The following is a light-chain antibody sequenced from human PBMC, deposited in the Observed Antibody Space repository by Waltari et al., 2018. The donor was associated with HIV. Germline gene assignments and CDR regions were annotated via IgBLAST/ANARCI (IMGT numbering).Light chain of an antibody. J-gene: IGLJ1*01. Sequence: QSALTQPRSVSGSPGQSVSSSCTETSSDFRFYTCVSWYQQHPGKAPKLIIYDVTKRPSGVPVRFSASRSGNTASLTISGLQAEDEATYFCCSYSGTYSYVFGTGTEVSLI. V-gene: IGLV2-11*01. CDR2: DVT. CDR3: CSYSGTYSYV. CDR1: SSDFRFYTC.